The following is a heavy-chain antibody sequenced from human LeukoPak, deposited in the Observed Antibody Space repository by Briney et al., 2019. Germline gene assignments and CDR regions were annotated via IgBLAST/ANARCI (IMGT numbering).Heavy chain of an antibody. Sequence: SGPTLVNPTQTLTLTCTFSGFSLSTSGMCVSWIRRPPGKALEWLARIDWDDDKYYSTSLKTRLTISKDTSKNQVVLTMTNMDPVDTATYYCARIRLAFGVVTMYYFDYWGQGTLVTVSS. CDR1: GFSLSTSGMC. D-gene: IGHD3-3*01. CDR2: IDWDDDK. CDR3: ARIRLAFGVVTMYYFDY. V-gene: IGHV2-70*11. J-gene: IGHJ4*02.